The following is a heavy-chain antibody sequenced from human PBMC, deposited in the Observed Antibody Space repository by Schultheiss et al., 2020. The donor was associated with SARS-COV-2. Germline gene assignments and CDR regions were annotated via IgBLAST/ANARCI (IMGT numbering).Heavy chain of an antibody. J-gene: IGHJ4*02. V-gene: IGHV4-59*01. D-gene: IGHD1-1*01. CDR3: ARKGEDWNDLAY. CDR1: GGSISSYY. CDR2: IYYSGST. Sequence: SQTLSLTCTVSGGSISSYYWSWIRQPPGKGLEWIGYIYYSGSTNYNPSLKSRVTISVDTSKNQFSLKLSSVTAADTAVYYCARKGEDWNDLAYWGQGTLVTVSS.